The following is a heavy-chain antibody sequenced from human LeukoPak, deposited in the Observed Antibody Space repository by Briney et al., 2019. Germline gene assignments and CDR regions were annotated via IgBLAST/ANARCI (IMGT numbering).Heavy chain of an antibody. Sequence: PSETLSLTCAVYGGSFSGYYWSWIRQPPGKGLEWIGEINHSGSTNYNPSLKSRVTISVDTSKNQVSLKLSSVTAADTAAYYCARGQFIYGTYNWFDPWGQGTLVTVSS. CDR2: INHSGST. CDR3: ARGQFIYGTYNWFDP. J-gene: IGHJ5*02. CDR1: GGSFSGYY. D-gene: IGHD3-10*01. V-gene: IGHV4-34*01.